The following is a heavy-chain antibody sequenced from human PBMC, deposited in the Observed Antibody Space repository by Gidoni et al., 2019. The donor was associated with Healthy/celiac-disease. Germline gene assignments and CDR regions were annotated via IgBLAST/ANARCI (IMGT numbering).Heavy chain of an antibody. CDR3: AKAHIVVVVAATPNWFDP. V-gene: IGHV3-23*01. CDR1: GVTFSSYA. J-gene: IGHJ5*02. Sequence: DVQLLESGGGLVQPGGSLRLSCSAAGVTFSSYAMSWVRQAPGKGLEWVPAISGSGGSTYYADSVKGRFTISRDNSKNTLYLQMNSLRAEDTAVYYCAKAHIVVVVAATPNWFDPWGQVTLVTVSS. CDR2: ISGSGGST. D-gene: IGHD2-15*01.